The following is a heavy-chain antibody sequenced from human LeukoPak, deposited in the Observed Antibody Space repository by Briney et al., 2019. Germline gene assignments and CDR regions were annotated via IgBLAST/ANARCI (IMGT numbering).Heavy chain of an antibody. D-gene: IGHD2-15*01. Sequence: GGSLRLSCAASGFTFSSYGMHWVRQAPGKGLEWVSVIWYDGGNKYYADSVKGRFTISRDNSKNTLYLQMNSLRAEDTAVYYCAKNLYCGGGSCYPSALGMDVWGQGTTVTVSS. CDR2: IWYDGGNK. J-gene: IGHJ6*02. CDR3: AKNLYCGGGSCYPSALGMDV. V-gene: IGHV3-33*06. CDR1: GFTFSSYG.